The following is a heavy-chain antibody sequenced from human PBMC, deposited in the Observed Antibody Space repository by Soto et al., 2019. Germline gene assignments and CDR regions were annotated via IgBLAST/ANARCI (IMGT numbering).Heavy chain of an antibody. J-gene: IGHJ4*02. V-gene: IGHV4-30-4*01. D-gene: IGHD5-12*01. CDR2: IYYDGGT. Sequence: QVQLQESGPGRVKASETLSVTCSVSGASIKSGNNFWSWIRQRPGKGLEWIGYIYYDGGTYYNPSLQSRVTLSVDTFRNQFSLKVTSVTPADTAIYFCARHDYSDYVDRFDYWGPGTLVTVSS. CDR3: ARHDYSDYVDRFDY. CDR1: GASIKSGNNF.